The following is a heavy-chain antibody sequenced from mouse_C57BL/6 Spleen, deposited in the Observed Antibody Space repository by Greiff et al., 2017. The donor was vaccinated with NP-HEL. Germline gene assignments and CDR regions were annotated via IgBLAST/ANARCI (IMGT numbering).Heavy chain of an antibody. CDR2: IYPSDSET. D-gene: IGHD1-1*01. V-gene: IGHV1-61*01. CDR1: GYTFTSYW. CDR3: ARAGSSDEVSAY. Sequence: QVQLQQPGAELVRPGSSVKLSCKASGYTFTSYWMDWVKQRPGQGLEWIGNIYPSDSETHYNQKFKDKATLTVNKSSSTAYLQLSSLTSEDSAVYYGARAGSSDEVSAYWGQGTLVTVSA. J-gene: IGHJ3*01.